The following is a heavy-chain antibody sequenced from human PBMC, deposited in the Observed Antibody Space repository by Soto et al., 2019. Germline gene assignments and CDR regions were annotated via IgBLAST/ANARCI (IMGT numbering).Heavy chain of an antibody. D-gene: IGHD3-10*01. Sequence: QVQLVESGGGVVQPGRSLRLSCAASGFTFSSYAMHWVRQAPGKGLEWVAVISSDGYSQYYAGSVKGRFTTSRDNSKNTLSLQVNSLRAEDTAVFYCAREGYYGSGNFYPDFDSWGQGSLVTVSS. CDR3: AREGYYGSGNFYPDFDS. CDR2: ISSDGYSQ. CDR1: GFTFSSYA. V-gene: IGHV3-30-3*01. J-gene: IGHJ4*02.